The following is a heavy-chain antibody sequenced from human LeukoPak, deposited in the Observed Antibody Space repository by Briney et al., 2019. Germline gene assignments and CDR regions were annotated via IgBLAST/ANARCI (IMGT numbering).Heavy chain of an antibody. CDR3: ARKAYGLDV. Sequence: PGGSLRLSCAPSGFTFSSYWMSWVRQAPGKGLEWVANIKQDGSEKYYVDSVKGRFTISRDNAKNSLYLQMNSLGADDTAVYYCARKAYGLDVWGKGTTVTVSS. V-gene: IGHV3-7*03. CDR2: IKQDGSEK. J-gene: IGHJ6*04. CDR1: GFTFSSYW.